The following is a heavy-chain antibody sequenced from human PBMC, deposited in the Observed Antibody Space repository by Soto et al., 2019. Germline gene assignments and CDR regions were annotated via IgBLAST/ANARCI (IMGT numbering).Heavy chain of an antibody. J-gene: IGHJ6*02. V-gene: IGHV1-8*01. CDR2: MNPNSGNT. CDR3: ARAVADTYYYYGMDV. D-gene: IGHD6-19*01. CDR1: GYTFTSYD. Sequence: XSVKISCEASGYTFTSYDINWVRQATGQGLEWMGWMNPNSGNTGYAQKFQGRVTMTRNTSISTAYMELSSLRSEDTAVYYCARAVADTYYYYGMDVWGQGTTVTVS.